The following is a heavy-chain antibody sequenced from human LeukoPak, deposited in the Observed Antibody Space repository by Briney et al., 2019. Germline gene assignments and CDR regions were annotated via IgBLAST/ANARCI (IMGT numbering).Heavy chain of an antibody. Sequence: GGSLRLSCAASGFTFSSYGTHWVRQAPGKGLEWVAFIRYDGSNKYYADSVKGRFTISRDNSKNTLYLQMNSLRAEDTAVYYCAKDKDVLLWFGESNDYWGQGTLSPSPQ. J-gene: IGHJ4*02. CDR1: GFTFSSYG. V-gene: IGHV3-30*02. CDR2: IRYDGSNK. CDR3: AKDKDVLLWFGESNDY. D-gene: IGHD3-10*01.